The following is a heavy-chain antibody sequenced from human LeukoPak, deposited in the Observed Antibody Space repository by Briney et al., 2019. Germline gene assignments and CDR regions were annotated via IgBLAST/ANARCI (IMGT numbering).Heavy chain of an antibody. CDR3: ARASPSGYDY. D-gene: IGHD3-22*01. V-gene: IGHV3-48*02. J-gene: IGHJ4*02. CDR1: GFTFSTYG. Sequence: GGSLRLSCAASGFTFSTYGMNWVRQAPGKGLEWVSYISHSSDAKYYPDSVKGRFTISRDNAKNSLYLQMNSLRDEDTAVYYCARASPSGYDYWSQGTLVTVSS. CDR2: ISHSSDAK.